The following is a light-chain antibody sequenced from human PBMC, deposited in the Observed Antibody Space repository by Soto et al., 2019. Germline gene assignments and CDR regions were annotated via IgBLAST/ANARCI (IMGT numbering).Light chain of an antibody. CDR3: CSYAGSSTSVV. V-gene: IGLV2-23*01. CDR1: SSDVGSYNL. J-gene: IGLJ2*01. Sequence: QSVLTQPASVSGSPGQSITISCTGTSSDVGSYNLVSWYQQHPGKALKLMIYEGSKRPSGVSNRFSGSKSGNTASLTISGLQAEDEADYYCCSYAGSSTSVVFGGGTKLTVL. CDR2: EGS.